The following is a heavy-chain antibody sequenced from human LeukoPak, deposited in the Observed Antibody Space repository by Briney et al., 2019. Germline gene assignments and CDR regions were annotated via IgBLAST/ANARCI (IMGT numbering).Heavy chain of an antibody. CDR3: AREGGGMRRGAYSVDAFDI. D-gene: IGHD1-26*01. CDR2: IIPIFGTA. J-gene: IGHJ3*02. Sequence: ASVKVSCKASGGTFSSYAISWVRQAPGQGLEWMGGIIPIFGTANYAQKSQGRVTITADKSTSTAYMELSSLRSEDTAVYYCAREGGGMRRGAYSVDAFDIWGQGTMVTVSS. V-gene: IGHV1-69*06. CDR1: GGTFSSYA.